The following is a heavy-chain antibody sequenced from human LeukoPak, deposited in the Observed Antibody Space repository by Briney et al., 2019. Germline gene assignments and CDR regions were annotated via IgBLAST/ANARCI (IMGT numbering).Heavy chain of an antibody. CDR1: GFTFSSYW. D-gene: IGHD6-19*01. CDR2: INSDGSST. J-gene: IGHJ5*02. CDR3: ATYASGYSSGWYLNWFDP. V-gene: IGHV3-74*01. Sequence: PGGSLRLSCAASGFTFSSYWMHWVRQAPGKGLVWVSRINSDGSSTSYADSVKGRFTISRDNSKNTLYLQMNSLRAEDTAVYYCATYASGYSSGWYLNWFDPWGQGTLVTVSS.